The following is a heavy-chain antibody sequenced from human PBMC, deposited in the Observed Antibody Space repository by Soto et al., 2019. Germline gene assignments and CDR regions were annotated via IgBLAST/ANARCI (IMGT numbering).Heavy chain of an antibody. D-gene: IGHD5-12*01. CDR1: GFTFSTYG. CDR3: ASGLGYSDYDYDY. V-gene: IGHV3-30*03. J-gene: IGHJ4*02. CDR2: ISYDGTYK. Sequence: GGSLRLSCAASGFTFSTYGMHWVRQAPGKGLEWVAVISYDGTYKYYIDSVKGRFTISRDNSKNTLYLQMNILSTEDTAVYYCASGLGYSDYDYDYWGRETLFTVSS.